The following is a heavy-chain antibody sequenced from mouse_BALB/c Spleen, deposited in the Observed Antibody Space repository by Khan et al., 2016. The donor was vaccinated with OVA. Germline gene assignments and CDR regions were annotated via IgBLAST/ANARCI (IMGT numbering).Heavy chain of an antibody. J-gene: IGHJ2*01. D-gene: IGHD1-1*01. CDR2: ISGDSSTI. CDR3: ARSYFYGYYFDQ. CDR1: GFTFSSFG. Sequence: EVELVESGGGLVQPGGSRKFSCVASGFTFSSFGMHWVRQAPEKGLEWVAYISGDSSTIYYTDTVKGRFTISRDNPKNTLFLQMTSLRSEDIAMYYCARSYFYGYYFDQWGQGTTLTVSS. V-gene: IGHV5-17*02.